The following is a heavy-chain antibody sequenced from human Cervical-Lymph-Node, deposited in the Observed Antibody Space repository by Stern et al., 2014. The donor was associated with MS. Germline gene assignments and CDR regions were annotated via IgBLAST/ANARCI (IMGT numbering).Heavy chain of an antibody. CDR1: GFSLSTSGMC. Sequence: QVTLRESGPALVKPTQTLTLTCTFSGFSLSTSGMCVSWIRQPPGKALEGLALIDWDDDKYYSTSLKTRLTISKDTSKNQVVLTMTNMDPVDTATYYCARIRRDYYDSSGYYPSDAFDIWGQGTMVTVSS. D-gene: IGHD3-22*01. J-gene: IGHJ3*02. CDR2: IDWDDDK. V-gene: IGHV2-70*01. CDR3: ARIRRDYYDSSGYYPSDAFDI.